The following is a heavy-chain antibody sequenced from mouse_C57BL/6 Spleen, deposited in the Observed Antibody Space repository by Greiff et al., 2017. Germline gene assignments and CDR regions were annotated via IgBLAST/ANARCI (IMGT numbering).Heavy chain of an antibody. J-gene: IGHJ1*03. CDR1: GYTFTDYE. CDR2: IDPETGGT. CDR3: TRKMSYWYFDV. V-gene: IGHV1-15*01. Sequence: QVQLQQSGAELVRPGASVTLSCKASGYTFTDYEMHWVKQTPVHGLEWIGAIDPETGGTAYNQKFKGKAILTADKSSSTAYMELRGLTSEDSAVYYCTRKMSYWYFDVWGTGTTVTVSS.